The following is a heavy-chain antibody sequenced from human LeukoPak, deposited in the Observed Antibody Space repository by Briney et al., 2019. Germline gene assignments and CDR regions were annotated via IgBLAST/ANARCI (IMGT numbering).Heavy chain of an antibody. CDR2: IKQDGSEK. D-gene: IGHD1-26*01. J-gene: IGHJ6*03. CDR3: ARLVGATYYYYCYMDV. V-gene: IGHV3-7*01. Sequence: GGSLRLSCAASGFTFSSYWMSWVRQAPGKGLEWVANIKQDGSEKYYVDSVKGRFTTSRDNAKNSLYLQMNSLRAEDTAVYYCARLVGATYYYYCYMDVWGKGTTVTVSS. CDR1: GFTFSSYW.